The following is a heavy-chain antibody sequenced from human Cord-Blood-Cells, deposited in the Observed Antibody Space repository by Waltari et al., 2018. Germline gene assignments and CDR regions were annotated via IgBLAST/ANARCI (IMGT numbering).Heavy chain of an antibody. V-gene: IGHV3-30*04. CDR2: ISYDGSNK. J-gene: IGHJ4*02. CDR1: GFTSSSYA. CDR3: ARGGDYGSGSYSNFDY. Sequence: QVQLVESGGGVVQPGRSLRLSCAAPGFTSSSYAMHWVRQAPCKGLEWVAVISYDGSNKYYADSVKGRFTISRDNSKNTLYLQMNSLRAEDTAVYYCARGGDYGSGSYSNFDYWGQGTLVTVSS. D-gene: IGHD3-10*01.